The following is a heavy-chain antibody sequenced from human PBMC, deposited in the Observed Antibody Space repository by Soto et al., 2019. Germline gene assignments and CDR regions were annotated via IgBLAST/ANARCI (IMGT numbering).Heavy chain of an antibody. CDR2: IYKSATT. D-gene: IGHD7-27*01. CDR3: ARGRYCLTGRCFPNWFDS. Sequence: SETLSITCSVSGDSISNLDYFWAWIRQPPGQALEYIGYIYKSATTYYNPSFESRVAISVDTSKSQFSLNVTSVTAADTAVYFCARGRYCLTGRCFPNWFDSWGQGALVTVSS. CDR1: GDSISNLDYF. J-gene: IGHJ5*01. V-gene: IGHV4-30-4*01.